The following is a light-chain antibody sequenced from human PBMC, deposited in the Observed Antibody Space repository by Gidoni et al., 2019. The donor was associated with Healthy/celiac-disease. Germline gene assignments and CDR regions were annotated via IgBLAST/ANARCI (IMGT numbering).Light chain of an antibody. CDR2: WAS. V-gene: IGKV4-1*01. J-gene: IGKJ1*01. CDR1: QSVLYSSNNKNY. Sequence: DIVLTQSPDSLAVSLGERATINCKSSQSVLYSSNNKNYLAWYQQKPGQPPKLLIYWASTRESGVPDRFIGSGSGKDFTLTISSLQAEDVAVYSCQQYYSTPQTFGQGTKVEIK. CDR3: QQYYSTPQT.